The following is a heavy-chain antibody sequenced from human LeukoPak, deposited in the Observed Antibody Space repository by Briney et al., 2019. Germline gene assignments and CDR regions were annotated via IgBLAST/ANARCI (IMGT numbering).Heavy chain of an antibody. J-gene: IGHJ4*02. CDR3: ATGERMVRGDGVDY. D-gene: IGHD3-10*01. CDR1: GFTFNSYE. Sequence: GGSLRLSCAASGFTFNSYEMNWVRQAPGKGLEWVSYISSGGAIYYADSVKGRFTISRDNAKNSLYLQMNSLRAEDTAVYFCATGERMVRGDGVDYWGQGTLVTVSS. CDR2: ISSGGAI. V-gene: IGHV3-48*03.